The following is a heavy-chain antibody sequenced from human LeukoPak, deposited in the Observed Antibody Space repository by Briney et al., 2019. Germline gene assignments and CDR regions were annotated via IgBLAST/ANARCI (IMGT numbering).Heavy chain of an antibody. CDR3: ARDKEGIAAAANY. J-gene: IGHJ4*02. CDR2: ISSSSSYI. V-gene: IGHV3-21*01. Sequence: PGGSLRLSCAASGFTFSSYGMHWVRQAPGKGLEWVSSISSSSSYIYYADSVKGRFTISRDNGKNSLYLQMNSLRAEDTAVYYCARDKEGIAAAANYWGQGTLVTVSS. CDR1: GFTFSSYG. D-gene: IGHD6-13*01.